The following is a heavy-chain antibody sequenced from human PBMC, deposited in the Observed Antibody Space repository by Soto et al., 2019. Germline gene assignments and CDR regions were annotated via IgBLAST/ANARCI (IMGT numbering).Heavy chain of an antibody. CDR3: ARELELTPSNWFDP. CDR1: GGTFSSYA. J-gene: IGHJ5*02. V-gene: IGHV1-69*01. D-gene: IGHD1-7*01. Sequence: QVQLVQSGAEVKKPGSSVKVSCKASGGTFSSYAISWVRQAPGQGLEWMGGIIPIFGTANYAQKFQGRDTTTADESTSTAYMGLSSLRSEDTAVYYCARELELTPSNWFDPWGQGTLVTVSS. CDR2: IIPIFGTA.